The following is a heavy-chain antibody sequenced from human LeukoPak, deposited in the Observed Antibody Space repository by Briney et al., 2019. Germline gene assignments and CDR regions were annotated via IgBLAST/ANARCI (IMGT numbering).Heavy chain of an antibody. V-gene: IGHV4-59*12. D-gene: IGHD2-21*02. Sequence: SETLSLTCTVSGGSISSYYWSWIRQPPGKGLEWIGEIYHSGSTNYNPSLKSRVTISVDKSKNQFSLKLSSVTAADTAVYYCARDACGGDCYPDYWGQGTLVTVSS. J-gene: IGHJ4*02. CDR2: IYHSGST. CDR3: ARDACGGDCYPDY. CDR1: GGSISSYY.